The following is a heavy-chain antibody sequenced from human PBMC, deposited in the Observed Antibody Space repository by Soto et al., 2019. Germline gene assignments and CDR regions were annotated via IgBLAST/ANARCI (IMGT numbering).Heavy chain of an antibody. V-gene: IGHV4-4*02. J-gene: IGHJ4*02. CDR3: AVPGSGDFDY. D-gene: IGHD5-12*01. CDR1: GDSFSSNTW. Sequence: SETLSLTCAVSGDSFSSNTWCTWVRQPPGKGVEWIGEIYHSGTTNYNPSLKGRVTISADRSKNQFSLRLTSVTAAETAVYYCAVPGSGDFDYWGQGTLVTVSS. CDR2: IYHSGTT.